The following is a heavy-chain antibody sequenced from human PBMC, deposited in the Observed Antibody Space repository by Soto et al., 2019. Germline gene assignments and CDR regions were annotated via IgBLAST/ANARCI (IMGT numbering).Heavy chain of an antibody. J-gene: IGHJ4*02. CDR1: GGSISSYY. Sequence: SETLSLTCTVSGGSISSYYWSWIRQPPGKGLEWIGYIYYSGSTNYNPSLKSRVTISVDTSKNQFSLKLSSVTAADTAVYYCARELTPAYCSGGSCHFDYWGQVTLVTVSS. CDR2: IYYSGST. CDR3: ARELTPAYCSGGSCHFDY. D-gene: IGHD2-15*01. V-gene: IGHV4-59*01.